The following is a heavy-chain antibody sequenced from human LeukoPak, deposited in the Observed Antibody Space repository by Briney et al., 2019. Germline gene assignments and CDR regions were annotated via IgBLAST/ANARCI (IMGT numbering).Heavy chain of an antibody. J-gene: IGHJ3*02. D-gene: IGHD1-26*01. Sequence: QPGGSLRLSCAASGFTFSSYGMHWVRQAPGKGLEWVAFIQYDGSNKYYADSVKGRFTISRDNSKNTLYLQMNSLRAGDTAVYYCARGSGIYSFDAFEIWGQGTMVTVSS. CDR2: IQYDGSNK. CDR1: GFTFSSYG. V-gene: IGHV3-30*02. CDR3: ARGSGIYSFDAFEI.